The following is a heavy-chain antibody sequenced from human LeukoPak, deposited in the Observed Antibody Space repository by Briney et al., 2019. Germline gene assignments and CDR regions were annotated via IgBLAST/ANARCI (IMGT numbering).Heavy chain of an antibody. CDR2: ISSRGSSI. CDR3: ARDRMGGSYYFYGMDV. J-gene: IGHJ6*02. D-gene: IGHD3-16*01. V-gene: IGHV3-48*03. Sequence: GGSLRLSCAASGFSFSTYEMNWVRQGPGKGLEWVSDISSRGSSIHYADSVKGRFTISRDNAKNSLYLQMNSLRDEDTAVYYCARDRMGGSYYFYGMDVWGQGTTVTVSS. CDR1: GFSFSTYE.